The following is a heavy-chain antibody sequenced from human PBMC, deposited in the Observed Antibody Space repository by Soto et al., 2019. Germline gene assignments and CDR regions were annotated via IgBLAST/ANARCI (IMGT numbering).Heavy chain of an antibody. CDR1: GFTFSSYD. D-gene: IGHD3-3*01. Sequence: PGGSLRLSCAASGFTFSSYDMHWVRQAIGKGLEWVSAIGTAGDTYYPGSVKGRFTISRENAKNSLYLQMNSLRAEDTAVYYCAREGDFGVVNHFDYWGQGTLVTVSS. J-gene: IGHJ4*02. V-gene: IGHV3-13*01. CDR2: IGTAGDT. CDR3: AREGDFGVVNHFDY.